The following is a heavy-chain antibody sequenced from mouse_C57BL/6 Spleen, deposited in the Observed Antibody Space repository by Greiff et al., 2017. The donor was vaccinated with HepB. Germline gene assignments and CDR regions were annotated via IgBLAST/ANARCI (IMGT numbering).Heavy chain of an antibody. CDR1: GYTFTSYW. J-gene: IGHJ1*03. Sequence: VQLQQSGAELVKPGASVKLSCKASGYTFTSYWMHWVKQRPGQGLEWIGMIHPNSGSTNYNEKFKSKATLTVDKSSSTAYMQLSSLTSEDSAVYYCARSRSYGRSYGYFDVWGTGTTVTVSS. CDR3: ARSRSYGRSYGYFDV. CDR2: IHPNSGST. D-gene: IGHD1-1*01. V-gene: IGHV1-64*01.